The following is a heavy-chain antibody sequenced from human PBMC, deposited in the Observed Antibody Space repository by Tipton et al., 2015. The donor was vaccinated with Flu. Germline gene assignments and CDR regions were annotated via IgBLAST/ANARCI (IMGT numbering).Heavy chain of an antibody. CDR1: GGSISSYTYY. V-gene: IGHV4-39*07. CDR2: IYYSGTT. Sequence: TLSLTCTVSGGSISSYTYYWGWFRQSPGTGLEWIGSIYYSGTTYYNPSLKSRLTMSLDASKNQFSLTLNSVTAADTAVYYCARGSGSGTFVIFDFWGQGTLVTVSS. CDR3: ARGSGSGTFVIFDF. J-gene: IGHJ5*01. D-gene: IGHD3-10*01.